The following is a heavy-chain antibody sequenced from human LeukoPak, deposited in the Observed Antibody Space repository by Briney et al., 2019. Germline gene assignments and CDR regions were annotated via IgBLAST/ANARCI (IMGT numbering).Heavy chain of an antibody. Sequence: ASVKVSCKASGYTFTGYYMHWVGQAPGQGLEWMGWINPNSGGTNYAQKFQGRVTMTRDTSISTAYMELSRLRSDDTAVYYCAKDRDTSGWYHSDGFDYWGQGTLVTVSS. CDR1: GYTFTGYY. CDR3: AKDRDTSGWYHSDGFDY. J-gene: IGHJ4*02. D-gene: IGHD6-19*01. CDR2: INPNSGGT. V-gene: IGHV1-2*02.